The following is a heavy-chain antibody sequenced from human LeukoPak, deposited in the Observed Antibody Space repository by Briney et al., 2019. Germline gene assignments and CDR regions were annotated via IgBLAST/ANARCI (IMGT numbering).Heavy chain of an antibody. V-gene: IGHV3-7*01. J-gene: IGHJ5*02. CDR3: ARPPIAAGQYNWFDP. CDR2: IKQDGSEK. CDR1: GFTFSSYW. Sequence: GGSLRLSCAASGFTFSSYWMSWVRQAPGKGLGWVANIKQDGSEKYYVDSVKGRFTISRDNAKNSLYLQMNSLRAEDTAVYYCARPPIAAGQYNWFDPWGQGTLVTVSS. D-gene: IGHD6-13*01.